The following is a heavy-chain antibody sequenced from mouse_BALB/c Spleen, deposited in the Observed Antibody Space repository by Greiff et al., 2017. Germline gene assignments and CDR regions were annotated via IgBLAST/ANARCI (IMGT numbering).Heavy chain of an antibody. D-gene: IGHD2-10*01. CDR2: ISSGSSTI. V-gene: IGHV5-17*02. J-gene: IGHJ4*01. Sequence: EVQRVESGGGLVQPGGSRKLSCAASGFTFSSFGMHWVRQAPEKGLEWVAYISSGSSTIYYADTVKGRFTISRDNPKNTLFLQMTSLRSEDTAMYYCARWEGLSYYGNPYAMDYWGQGTSVTVSS. CDR3: ARWEGLSYYGNPYAMDY. CDR1: GFTFSSFG.